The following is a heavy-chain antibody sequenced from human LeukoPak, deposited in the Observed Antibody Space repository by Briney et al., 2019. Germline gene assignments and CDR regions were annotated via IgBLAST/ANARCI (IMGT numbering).Heavy chain of an antibody. CDR1: GYTFTGYG. D-gene: IGHD2-2*01. CDR3: VYCSSTSCYSGLDY. V-gene: IGHV1-18*01. Sequence: GGSVKVSCKASGYTFTGYGISWVRQAPGQGLECMGWISAYNGNTNYAQKLQGRVTMTTDTSTSTAYMELRSLRSDDTAVYYCVYCSSTSCYSGLDYRGQGTLVTVSS. CDR2: ISAYNGNT. J-gene: IGHJ4*02.